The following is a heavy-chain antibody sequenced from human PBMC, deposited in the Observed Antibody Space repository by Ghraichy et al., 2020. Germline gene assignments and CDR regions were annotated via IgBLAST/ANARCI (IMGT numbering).Heavy chain of an antibody. CDR1: GFTFSSYA. D-gene: IGHD6-6*01. CDR3: AKGGSAVYYYYGMDV. CDR2: VDTGGDDT. Sequence: LSLTCEASGFTFSSYATNWVRQAPGKGLEWVSVVDTGGDDTYYADSVKGRFTISRDNSKKTLHLEMNSLRAEDTAVYYCAKGGSAVYYYYGMDVWGQGTTVTVSS. J-gene: IGHJ6*02. V-gene: IGHV3-23*01.